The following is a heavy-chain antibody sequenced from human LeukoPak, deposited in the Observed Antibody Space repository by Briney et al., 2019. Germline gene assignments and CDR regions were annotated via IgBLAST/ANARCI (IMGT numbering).Heavy chain of an antibody. V-gene: IGHV1-2*02. D-gene: IGHD3-10*01. CDR3: ARDAGSGSQLADAFDI. Sequence: ASVKVSCKASGYTFTGYYMHWVRQAPGQGLEWMGCINPNSGGTNYAQKFQGRVTMTRDTSISTAYMELSRLRSDDTAVYYCARDAGSGSQLADAFDIWGQGTMVTVSS. J-gene: IGHJ3*02. CDR2: INPNSGGT. CDR1: GYTFTGYY.